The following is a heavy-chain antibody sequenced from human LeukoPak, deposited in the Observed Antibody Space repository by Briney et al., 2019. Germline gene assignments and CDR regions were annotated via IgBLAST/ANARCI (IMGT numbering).Heavy chain of an antibody. D-gene: IGHD2-2*01. CDR2: IYYSGST. J-gene: IGHJ6*02. CDR3: ARDRREYQLLYYYYYGMDV. Sequence: SETLSLTCTVSGGSISSGDYYWSWIRQPPGKGLEWIGYIYYSGSTYYNPSLKSRVTISVDTSKNQFSLKLSSVTAADTAVYYCARDRREYQLLYYYYYGMDVWGQGTTVTVSS. V-gene: IGHV4-30-4*01. CDR1: GGSISSGDYY.